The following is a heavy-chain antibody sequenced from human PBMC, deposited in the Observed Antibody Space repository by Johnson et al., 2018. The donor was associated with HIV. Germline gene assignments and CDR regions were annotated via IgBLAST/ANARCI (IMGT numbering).Heavy chain of an antibody. J-gene: IGHJ3*01. CDR3: AKAFSTFHDAFDV. CDR1: AFTFSSYA. Sequence: VQLVESGGGLVQPGGSLRLSCAASAFTFSSYAMSWVRQAPGTVLEWVSPTTPSGGGTYYADSVKGRFTISRDNSKNTLFLHMNSLRAEYTAVYFCAKAFSTFHDAFDVWGQGTMVTVSS. D-gene: IGHD2/OR15-2a*01. V-gene: IGHV3-23*04. CDR2: TTPSGGGT.